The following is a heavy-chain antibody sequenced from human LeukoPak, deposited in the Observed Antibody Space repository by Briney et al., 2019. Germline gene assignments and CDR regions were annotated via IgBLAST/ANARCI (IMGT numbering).Heavy chain of an antibody. CDR1: GGSISSSSYY. V-gene: IGHV4-39*01. CDR2: IYYSGST. CDR3: ARHAYYYDSSGDLGI. J-gene: IGHJ3*02. Sequence: SETLSLTCTVSGGSISSSSYYWGWIRQPPGKGLEWIGSIYYSGSTYYNPSLKSRVTISVDTSKNQFSLKLSSVTAADTAVYYGARHAYYYDSSGDLGIWGQGTMVTVSS. D-gene: IGHD3-22*01.